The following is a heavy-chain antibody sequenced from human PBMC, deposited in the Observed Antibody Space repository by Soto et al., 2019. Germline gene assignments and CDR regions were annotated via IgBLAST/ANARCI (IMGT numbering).Heavy chain of an antibody. Sequence: SETLSLTCTVSGGSVSSGSYYWSWIRQPPGKGLEWIGYIYYSGSTNYNPSLKSRVTISVDTSKNQFSLKLSSVTAADTAVYYCARGEATGVPDYWGQGTLVTVSS. D-gene: IGHD7-27*01. CDR1: GGSVSSGSYY. J-gene: IGHJ4*02. CDR3: ARGEATGVPDY. V-gene: IGHV4-61*01. CDR2: IYYSGST.